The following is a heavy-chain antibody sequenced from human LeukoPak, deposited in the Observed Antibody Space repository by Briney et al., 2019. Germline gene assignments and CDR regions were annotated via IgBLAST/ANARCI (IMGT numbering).Heavy chain of an antibody. Sequence: ASVKVSCKASGYTFTSYDINWVRQATGQGLEWMGWINPNSGDTNYAQTFQGRVTMTRDTSISTAYMELSSLRSDDTAFYYCARCSSTNCGDYWGQGTLVTVSS. CDR1: GYTFTSYD. V-gene: IGHV1-2*02. J-gene: IGHJ4*02. CDR2: INPNSGDT. D-gene: IGHD2-2*01. CDR3: ARCSSTNCGDY.